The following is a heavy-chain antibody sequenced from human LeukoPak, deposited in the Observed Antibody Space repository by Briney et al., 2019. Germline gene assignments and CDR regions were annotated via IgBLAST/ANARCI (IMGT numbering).Heavy chain of an antibody. CDR3: ARGLRNTDTFDI. CDR2: ISSSSSYI. CDR1: GFTFSSYS. V-gene: IGHV3-21*01. Sequence: NPGGSLRLSCAASGFTFSSYSMNWVRQAPGKGLEWVSSISSSSSYIYYADSVKGRFTISRDNAKNSLYLQMNSLRAEDTAVYYCARGLRNTDTFDIWGQGTMVTVSS. J-gene: IGHJ3*02.